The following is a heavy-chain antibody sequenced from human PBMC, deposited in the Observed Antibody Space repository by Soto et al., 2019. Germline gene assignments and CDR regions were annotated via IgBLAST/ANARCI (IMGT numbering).Heavy chain of an antibody. V-gene: IGHV1-8*01. CDR3: ARVGLDYDFWSGYYSPIGDYYYYMDV. D-gene: IGHD3-3*01. J-gene: IGHJ6*03. CDR2: MNPNSGNT. CDR1: GYTFTSYD. Sequence: ASVKVSCTASGYTFTSYDINWVRQATGQGLEWMGWMNPNSGNTGYAQKFQGRVTMTRNTSISTAYMELSSLRSEDTAVYYCARVGLDYDFWSGYYSPIGDYYYYMDVWGKGTTVTVSS.